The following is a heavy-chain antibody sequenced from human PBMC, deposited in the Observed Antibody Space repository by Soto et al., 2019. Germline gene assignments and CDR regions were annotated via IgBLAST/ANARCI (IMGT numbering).Heavy chain of an antibody. V-gene: IGHV6-1*01. J-gene: IGHJ5*02. D-gene: IGHD2-2*01. CDR1: GDSVSSNSAA. CDR2: TYYRSKWYN. Sequence: SQTLSLTCAISGDSVSSNSAAWNWIRQSPSRGLEWLGRTYYRSKWYNDYAVSVKSRITINPDTSKNQFSLQLNSVTPEDTAVYYCASRSSPPSTSCYPYNWFDPWGQGTLVTVSS. CDR3: ASRSSPPSTSCYPYNWFDP.